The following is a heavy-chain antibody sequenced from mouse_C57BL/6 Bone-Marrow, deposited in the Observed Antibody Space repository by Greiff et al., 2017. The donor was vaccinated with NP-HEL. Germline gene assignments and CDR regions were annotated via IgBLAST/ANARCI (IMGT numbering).Heavy chain of an antibody. CDR2: IYPGSGNT. CDR3: ARRGYYGGGDY. D-gene: IGHD1-2*01. Sequence: QVQLQQSGPELVKPGASVKISCKASGYSFTSYYIHWVKQRPGQGLEWIGWIYPGSGNTKYNEKFKGKATLTADTSSSTAYMQLSSLTSEDSAVYYCARRGYYGGGDYWGQGTTLTVSS. V-gene: IGHV1-66*01. CDR1: GYSFTSYY. J-gene: IGHJ2*01.